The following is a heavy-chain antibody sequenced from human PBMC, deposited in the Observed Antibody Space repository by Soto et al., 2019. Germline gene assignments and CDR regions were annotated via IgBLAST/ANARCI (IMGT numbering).Heavy chain of an antibody. Sequence: ASVKVSCKASGYPFSTYGISWVRQAPGRGLEWMGWISAYNGDTKDAQKFQDRVTMTTDAFTSTAYLELRSLTSDDTAVYYCARDREAARPGWFDPWGQGTLVTFSS. V-gene: IGHV1-18*04. CDR1: GYPFSTYG. D-gene: IGHD6-6*01. CDR2: ISAYNGDT. J-gene: IGHJ5*02. CDR3: ARDREAARPGWFDP.